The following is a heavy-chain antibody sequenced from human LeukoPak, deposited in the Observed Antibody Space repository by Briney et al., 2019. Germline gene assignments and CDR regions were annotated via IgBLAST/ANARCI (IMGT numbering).Heavy chain of an antibody. CDR3: ARDEDYYDSSGYSGY. CDR2: ISAYNGNT. V-gene: IGHV1-18*01. J-gene: IGHJ4*02. D-gene: IGHD3-22*01. CDR1: GYTFTSYG. Sequence: ASVKVSCKASGYTFTSYGISWVRQAPGQGLEWMGWISAYNGNTNYARKLQGRVTMTTDTSTSTAYMELRSLRSDDTAVYYCARDEDYYDSSGYSGYWGQGTLVTVSS.